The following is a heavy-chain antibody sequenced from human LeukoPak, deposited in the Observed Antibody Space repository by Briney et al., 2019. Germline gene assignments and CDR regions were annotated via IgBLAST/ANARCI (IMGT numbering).Heavy chain of an antibody. CDR1: GYSITSGYY. Sequence: SETLSLTCAVSGYSITSGYYWGWIRQPPGKGLEWIGSIYHSGSTYYNPSLKSRVTISVITSKNPFSLKLTSVTAADTAVYYCARTIAARPLNWFDPWGQGTLVTVSS. J-gene: IGHJ5*02. V-gene: IGHV4-38-2*01. D-gene: IGHD6-6*01. CDR2: IYHSGST. CDR3: ARTIAARPLNWFDP.